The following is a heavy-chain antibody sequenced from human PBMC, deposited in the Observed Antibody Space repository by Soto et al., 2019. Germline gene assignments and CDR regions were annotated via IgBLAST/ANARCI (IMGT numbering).Heavy chain of an antibody. J-gene: IGHJ5*02. CDR1: GGSISSYY. CDR3: ARVSSGYSYGYWFDP. V-gene: IGHV4-59*01. Sequence: SETLSLTCTVFGGSISSYYWSWIRQPPGKGLEWIGYIYYSGSTNYNPSLKSRVTISVDTSKNQFSLKLSSVTAADTAVYYCARVSSGYSYGYWFDPWGQGTLVTVSS. CDR2: IYYSGST. D-gene: IGHD5-18*01.